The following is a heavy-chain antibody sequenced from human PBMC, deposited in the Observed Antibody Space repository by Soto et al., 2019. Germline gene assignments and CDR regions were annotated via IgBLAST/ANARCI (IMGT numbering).Heavy chain of an antibody. CDR2: TYYRSKWYN. D-gene: IGHD1-7*01. V-gene: IGHV6-1*01. CDR1: GDSVSINSAA. CDR3: ARDRTIWNYAWFDP. J-gene: IGHJ5*02. Sequence: PSQTLSLTCAISGDSVSINSAAWNLIRQSPSRGLEWLGRTYYRSKWYNDYAVSVKSRITINPDTSKNQFSLQLNSVTPEDTAVYYRARDRTIWNYAWFDPWGQGTLVTVSS.